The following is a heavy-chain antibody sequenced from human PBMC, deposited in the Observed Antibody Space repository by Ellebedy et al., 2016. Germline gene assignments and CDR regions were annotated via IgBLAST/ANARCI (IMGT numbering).Heavy chain of an antibody. CDR1: GYSISSGYY. D-gene: IGHD5-12*01. J-gene: IGHJ5*02. Sequence: GSLRLSCTVSGYSISSGYYWGWIRQPPGKGLEWIGSIYHSGSTYYNPSLKSRVTMSVDTSKNQFSLKLSSVTAAETAVYYCAALRLYWFDPWGQGTLVTVSS. V-gene: IGHV4-38-2*02. CDR3: AALRLYWFDP. CDR2: IYHSGST.